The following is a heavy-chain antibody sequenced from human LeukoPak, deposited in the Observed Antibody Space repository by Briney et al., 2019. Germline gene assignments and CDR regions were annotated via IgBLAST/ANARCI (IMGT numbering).Heavy chain of an antibody. J-gene: IGHJ4*02. Sequence: ASVKVSCKASGYTFTSYYMLWVRQAPGQGLEWMGIINPSGGSTSYAQKFQGRVTMTRDMSTSTVYMELSSLRSEDTAVYYCETDRGRSTRDEKYYFDYWGQGTLVTVSS. CDR1: GYTFTSYY. D-gene: IGHD2-2*01. CDR2: INPSGGST. CDR3: ETDRGRSTRDEKYYFDY. V-gene: IGHV1-46*01.